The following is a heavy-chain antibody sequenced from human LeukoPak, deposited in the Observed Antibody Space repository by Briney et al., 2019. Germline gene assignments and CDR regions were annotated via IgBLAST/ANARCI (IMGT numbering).Heavy chain of an antibody. CDR3: AKACSSAWYSIDY. J-gene: IGHJ4*02. V-gene: IGHV3-30*18. D-gene: IGHD6-19*01. CDR2: ISYDGGDR. CDR1: GFLFSTYG. Sequence: PGGSLRLSCAASGFLFSTYGMHWVRQAPGKGLEWVAVISYDGGDRFYADSVKGRFTISRDNSNNTPYLQMNSLRAEDTAVYYCAKACSSAWYSIDYWGQGTLVTVSS.